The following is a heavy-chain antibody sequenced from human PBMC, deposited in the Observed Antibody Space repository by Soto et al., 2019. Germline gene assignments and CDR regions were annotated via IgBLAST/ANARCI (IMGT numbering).Heavy chain of an antibody. Sequence: GGSLRLSCAASGFTFSSYAMHWVRQAPGKGLEWVAVISYDGSNKYYADSVKGRFTISRDNSKNTLYLQMNSLRAEDTAVYYCARENPGYCISTSCYDALDYWGQGT. CDR2: ISYDGSNK. CDR3: ARENPGYCISTSCYDALDY. V-gene: IGHV3-30-3*01. J-gene: IGHJ4*02. CDR1: GFTFSSYA. D-gene: IGHD2-2*01.